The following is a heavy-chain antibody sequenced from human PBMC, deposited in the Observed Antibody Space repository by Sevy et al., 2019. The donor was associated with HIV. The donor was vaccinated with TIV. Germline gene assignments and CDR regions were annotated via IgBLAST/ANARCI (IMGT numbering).Heavy chain of an antibody. D-gene: IGHD3-10*02. V-gene: IGHV3-30*03. CDR3: AREAIGGTHYNVHGMDV. Sequence: GGSLRLSCAASVFTFSYYGMHWVRQAPGKGLEWVAVISYDGNNKYYADSVKGRFTISRDNSKNTLYVQMNSLRVEDTAVYYCAREAIGGTHYNVHGMDVWGQGTTVTVSS. CDR1: VFTFSYYG. CDR2: ISYDGNNK. J-gene: IGHJ6*02.